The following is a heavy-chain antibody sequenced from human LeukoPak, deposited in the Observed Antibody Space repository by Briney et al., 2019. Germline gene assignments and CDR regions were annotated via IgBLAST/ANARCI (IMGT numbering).Heavy chain of an antibody. J-gene: IGHJ4*02. V-gene: IGHV5-51*01. Sequence: GESLQISCKGSGYSFTSYWIGWVRQLPGKGLEWMGIIYPGDSDTRYSPSFQGQVTISADKSISTAYLQWSSLKASDTAMYYCAIPLLTGYSPFDYWGQGTLVTVSS. CDR2: IYPGDSDT. CDR3: AIPLLTGYSPFDY. D-gene: IGHD3-9*01. CDR1: GYSFTSYW.